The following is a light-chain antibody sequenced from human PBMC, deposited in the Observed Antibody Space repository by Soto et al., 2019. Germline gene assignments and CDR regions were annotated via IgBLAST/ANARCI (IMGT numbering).Light chain of an antibody. CDR2: ATS. J-gene: IGKJ4*01. CDR1: QAINNW. CDR3: QQSNSFPLT. V-gene: IGKV1-12*01. Sequence: DIQMTQSPSSVSASVGDRVSISCRASQAINNWLAWYQQKPGKAPKLLIFATSTLQTGVPSRFSGSGSGTDYTRTISSLQPEDCATYYCQQSNSFPLTFGGGTKVEFK.